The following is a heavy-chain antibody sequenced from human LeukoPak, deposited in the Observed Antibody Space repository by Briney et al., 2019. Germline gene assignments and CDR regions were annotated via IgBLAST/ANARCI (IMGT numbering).Heavy chain of an antibody. CDR3: ATDRGDYGDYIRL. V-gene: IGHV3-21*03. Sequence: GGSLRLSCAASGFTFSSYSMNWVRQAPGKGLEWVSSISSSSSYIYYADSVKGRFTISRDNSKNTLYVQMNSLRTEDTAIYFCATDRGDYGDYIRLWGQGTLVIVSS. J-gene: IGHJ4*02. D-gene: IGHD4-17*01. CDR2: ISSSSSYI. CDR1: GFTFSSYS.